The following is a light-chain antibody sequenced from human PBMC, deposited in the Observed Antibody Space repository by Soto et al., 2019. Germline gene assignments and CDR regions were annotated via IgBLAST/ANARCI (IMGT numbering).Light chain of an antibody. CDR1: SSDVGGYNY. J-gene: IGLJ2*01. V-gene: IGLV2-14*01. Sequence: QSALTQPASVSGSPGQSITISCTGTSSDVGGYNYVSWYQQHPGKAPKLMIYEVSNRPSGVSNRFSGSTSGNTASLTISGLQADDGADYYCSSYTSSRTSVLFGGGTKLTVL. CDR2: EVS. CDR3: SSYTSSRTSVL.